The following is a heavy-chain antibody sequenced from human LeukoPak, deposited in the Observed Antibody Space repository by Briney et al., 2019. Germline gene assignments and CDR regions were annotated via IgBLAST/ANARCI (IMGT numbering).Heavy chain of an antibody. V-gene: IGHV1-3*04. Sequence: ASVKVSCKASVYTFTKYSMHWVRQAPGQRPEWMGCINTGNGNTRYSQNFQGRFSITRDTSASTVYMELSSLRSEDTAVYYGARDHYYGSGIYNYFDNWGQGTLVTVSS. J-gene: IGHJ4*02. D-gene: IGHD3-10*01. CDR3: ARDHYYGSGIYNYFDN. CDR2: INTGNGNT. CDR1: VYTFTKYS.